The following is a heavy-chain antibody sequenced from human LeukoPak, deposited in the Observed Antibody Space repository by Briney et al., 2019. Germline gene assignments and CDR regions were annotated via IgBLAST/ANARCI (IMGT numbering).Heavy chain of an antibody. D-gene: IGHD3-3*01. V-gene: IGHV1-8*03. CDR1: GYTFTSYD. J-gene: IGHJ4*02. Sequence: GASVKVSCKASGYTFTSYDINWVRQATGQGLEWMGWMNPNSGNTGYAQKFQGRVTITRNTSISTAYMELSSLRSEDTAVCYCARGRRFLEWLPKASLDYWGQGTLVTVSS. CDR2: MNPNSGNT. CDR3: ARGRRFLEWLPKASLDY.